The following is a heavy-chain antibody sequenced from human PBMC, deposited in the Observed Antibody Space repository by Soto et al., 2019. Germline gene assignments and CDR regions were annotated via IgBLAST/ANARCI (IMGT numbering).Heavy chain of an antibody. CDR1: GGTFSSYA. J-gene: IGHJ6*02. V-gene: IGHV1-69*01. D-gene: IGHD6-13*01. CDR2: IIPIFGTA. Sequence: QVQLVQSGAEVKKPGSSVKVSCKASGGTFSSYAISWVRQAPGQGLEWMGGIIPIFGTANYAQKFQGRVTITADESTSTAYIELSSLRSEDTAVYYCASHIAAAGPYYYYYYGMDVWGQGTTVTVSS. CDR3: ASHIAAAGPYYYYYYGMDV.